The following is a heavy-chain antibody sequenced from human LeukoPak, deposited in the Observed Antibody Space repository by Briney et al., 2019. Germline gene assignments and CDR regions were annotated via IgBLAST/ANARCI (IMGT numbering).Heavy chain of an antibody. V-gene: IGHV3-23*01. CDR3: AKPYSGTILTGWFDP. CDR2: ISGSGGSK. D-gene: IGHD3-9*01. CDR1: GFTFSSYA. Sequence: PGGSLRLSCAASGFTFSSYAMTWVRQAPGKGLEWVSNISGSGGSKTYADSVKGGFTISRENSKKTLYMKMNSLRAEDTALYYCAKPYSGTILTGWFDPWGQGTLVTVSS. J-gene: IGHJ5*02.